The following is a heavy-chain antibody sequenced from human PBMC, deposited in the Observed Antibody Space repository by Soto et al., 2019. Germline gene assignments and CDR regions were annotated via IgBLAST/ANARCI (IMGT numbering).Heavy chain of an antibody. V-gene: IGHV1-18*04. J-gene: IGHJ4*02. Sequence: QVQLVQSGDEVKKPGASVKVSCKASGYPFTTYGITWVRQAPGQGLEWMGWISTYNGNTNYAQNLQGRVTMTRETSSTSAYMELRSLRSDDTAVYYCARVMTTFGVVSNGPDHWGQGTLVTVSS. CDR2: ISTYNGNT. CDR3: ARVMTTFGVVSNGPDH. D-gene: IGHD3-3*01. CDR1: GYPFTTYG.